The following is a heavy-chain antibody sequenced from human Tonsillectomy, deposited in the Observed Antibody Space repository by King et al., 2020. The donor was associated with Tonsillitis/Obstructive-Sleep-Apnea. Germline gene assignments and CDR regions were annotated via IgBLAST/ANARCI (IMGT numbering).Heavy chain of an antibody. Sequence: VQLVQSGAEVKRPGASVKVSCTASGYTFTDYYLHWVRQAPGQGLEWMGRFNPNNGGSNFAQRFQGRVTLTRDTSISTAYMELSRLRSDDTAVYYCASGDYYDFLTGYSMSEGAFDSWGQGTPVIVSS. J-gene: IGHJ4*02. CDR1: GYTFTDYY. D-gene: IGHD3-9*01. CDR2: FNPNNGGS. V-gene: IGHV1-2*06. CDR3: ASGDYYDFLTGYSMSEGAFDS.